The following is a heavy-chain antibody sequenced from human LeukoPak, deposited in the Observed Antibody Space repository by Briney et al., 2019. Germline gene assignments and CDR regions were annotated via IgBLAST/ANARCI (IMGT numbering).Heavy chain of an antibody. CDR2: ISGSGGST. CDR1: GFTFSSYA. J-gene: IGHJ6*02. CDR3: AIRPIAVADIYYYYYGMDV. V-gene: IGHV3-23*01. Sequence: PGGSLRLSCAASGFTFSSYAMSWVRQAPGKGLEWVSAISGSGGSTYYADSVKGRFTISRDNSKNTLYLQMNSLRAEDTAVYYCAIRPIAVADIYYYYYGMDVWGQGTTVTVSS. D-gene: IGHD6-19*01.